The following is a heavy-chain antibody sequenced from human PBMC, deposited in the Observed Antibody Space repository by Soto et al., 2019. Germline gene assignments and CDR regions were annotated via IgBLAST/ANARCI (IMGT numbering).Heavy chain of an antibody. J-gene: IGHJ4*02. V-gene: IGHV4-4*02. CDR1: GGSISSSNW. CDR3: ASNGYSSGWYYFDY. CDR2: IYHSGST. Sequence: SETLSLTCAVSGGSISSSNWWRWVRQPPGKGLEWIGEIYHSGSTNDHPSLKSRVTISVDKSKNQFSLKLSSVTAADTAVYYCASNGYSSGWYYFDYLGQGTLVTVST. D-gene: IGHD6-19*01.